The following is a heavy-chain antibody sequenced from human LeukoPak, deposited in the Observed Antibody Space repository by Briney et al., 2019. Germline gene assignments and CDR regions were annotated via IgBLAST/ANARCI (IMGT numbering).Heavy chain of an antibody. CDR3: AKDTSSSGSYFDY. D-gene: IGHD3-10*01. J-gene: IGHJ4*02. CDR1: GFTFSNYS. Sequence: GGSLRLSCVVSGFTFSNYSMNWVRQAPGKGLEWVSYISSRSSSIYYLDSVKGRFTISRDNAKNSLYLQMNSLRAEDTAVYFCAKDTSSSGSYFDYWGQGTRVTVSS. V-gene: IGHV3-48*01. CDR2: ISSRSSSI.